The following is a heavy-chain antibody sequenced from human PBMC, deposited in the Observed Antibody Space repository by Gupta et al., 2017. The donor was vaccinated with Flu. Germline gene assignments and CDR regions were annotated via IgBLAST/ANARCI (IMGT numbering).Heavy chain of an antibody. Sequence: QVQLVQSGAEVKKPGASVKVSCKASGYTFTGYYMHWVRQAPGQGLEWMGWINPNSGGTNYAQKFQGRVTMTRETSISTAYMELSRLRSEETAVDYCARVMGAARKGEDYPFDYGGQGTMVTVSS. CDR3: ARVMGAARKGEDYPFDY. CDR1: GYTFTGYY. CDR2: INPNSGGT. V-gene: IGHV1-2*02. J-gene: IGHJ4*02. D-gene: IGHD2-15*01.